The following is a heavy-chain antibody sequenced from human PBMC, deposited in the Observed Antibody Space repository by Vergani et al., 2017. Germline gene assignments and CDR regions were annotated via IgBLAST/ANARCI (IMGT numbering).Heavy chain of an antibody. CDR3: ARHLAYWGGDCYPYYYGMDG. CDR2: IYYSGST. CDR1: GFTFSSSSMN. V-gene: IGHV4-39*01. Sequence: VQLVESGGGLVKPGGSLRLSCAASGFTFSSSSMNWVRQAPGKGLEWIGSIYYSGSTYYNRSLKSRVTISVDTSKNQFSLKLSSVTAADTAVYYCARHLAYWGGDCYPYYYGMDGWGQGTTVTVSS. J-gene: IGHJ6*02. D-gene: IGHD2-21*02.